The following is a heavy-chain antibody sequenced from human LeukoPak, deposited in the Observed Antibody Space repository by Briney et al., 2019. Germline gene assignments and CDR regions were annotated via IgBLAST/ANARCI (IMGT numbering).Heavy chain of an antibody. CDR2: INPNSGGT. CDR3: ARECSSTTCYTRSFDP. J-gene: IGHJ5*02. V-gene: IGHV1-2*02. Sequence: ASVKVSCKASGYTFTCYYMHWVRQAPGQGLEWMGWINPNSGGTNYAQKFQGRVTMTRDTSISTAYMELSRLRSDDTAVYYCARECSSTTCYTRSFDPWGQGTLVTVSS. CDR1: GYTFTCYY. D-gene: IGHD2-2*02.